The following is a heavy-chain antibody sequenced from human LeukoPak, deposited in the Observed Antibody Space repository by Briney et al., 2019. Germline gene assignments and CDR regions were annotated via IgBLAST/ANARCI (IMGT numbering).Heavy chain of an antibody. CDR1: GYTFTSYG. CDR3: ATGRTWWDLLNY. J-gene: IGHJ4*02. D-gene: IGHD1-26*01. V-gene: IGHV1-24*01. CDR2: LDPEAGEM. Sequence: ASVKVSCKASGYTFTSYGISWVRQAPGQGLEWMGGLDPEAGEMIYSQKFQGRVTMTEDTSTDIAYMEMSSLRSEDTAVYYCATGRTWWDLLNYWGQGTLVTVSS.